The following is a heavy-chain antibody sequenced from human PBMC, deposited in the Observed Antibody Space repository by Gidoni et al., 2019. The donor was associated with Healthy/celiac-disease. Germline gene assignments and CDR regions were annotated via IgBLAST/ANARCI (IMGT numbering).Heavy chain of an antibody. CDR1: GGSFSGYY. CDR3: ARGGPRKLGYCSGGSCYSYNWFDP. Sequence: QVQLQQWGAGLLKPSETLSITCAVYGGSFSGYYWSWIRQPPGKGLEWIGEINHSGSTNYNPSLKSRVTISVDTSKNQFSLKLSSVTAADTAVYYCARGGPRKLGYCSGGSCYSYNWFDPWGQGTLVTVSS. D-gene: IGHD2-15*01. V-gene: IGHV4-34*01. J-gene: IGHJ5*02. CDR2: INHSGST.